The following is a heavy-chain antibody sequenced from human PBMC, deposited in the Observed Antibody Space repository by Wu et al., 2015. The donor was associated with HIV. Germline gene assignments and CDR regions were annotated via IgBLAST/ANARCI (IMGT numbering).Heavy chain of an antibody. V-gene: IGHV1-69*06. J-gene: IGHJ4*02. Sequence: QVQLVQSGAEVKKPGASVKVSCKASGGTINNYAVSWVRQAPGQGLEWMAGTIPVFGTVNYAQKFQGRVAITADKSTDTAYMELSSLRSEDTAVYFCARRVYCSGGSCYTYSNYYFDYVGPGNAGHRLL. CDR1: GGTINNYA. CDR3: ARRVYCSGGSCYTYSNYYFDY. D-gene: IGHD2-15*01. CDR2: TIPVFGTV.